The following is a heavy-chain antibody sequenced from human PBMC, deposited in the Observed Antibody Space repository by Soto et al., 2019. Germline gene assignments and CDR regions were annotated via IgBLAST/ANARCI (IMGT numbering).Heavy chain of an antibody. CDR3: ANAKPTALFDY. D-gene: IGHD2-21*02. CDR2: ISYDGSNK. Sequence: QVQLVESGGGVVQPGRSLRLSCAASGFTFSSYGMHWVRQAPGKGLEWVAVISYDGSNKYYADSVKGRFTISRDNSKNTLYLQMNSLRAEDTAVYYCANAKPTALFDYWGQGTLVTVSS. J-gene: IGHJ4*02. CDR1: GFTFSSYG. V-gene: IGHV3-30*18.